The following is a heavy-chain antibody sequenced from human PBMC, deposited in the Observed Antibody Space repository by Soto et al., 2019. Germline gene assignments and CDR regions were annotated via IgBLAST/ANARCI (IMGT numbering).Heavy chain of an antibody. CDR1: GGTFSSYA. CDR2: IIPIFGTA. D-gene: IGHD3-22*01. Sequence: GASVKVSCKASGGTFSSYAISWVRQAPGQGLEWMGGIIPIFGTANYAQKFQGRVTITADESTSTAYMELSSLRSEDTAVYYCASPNPGYYDSSGCDFDYWRQGTLVIVSS. V-gene: IGHV1-69*13. J-gene: IGHJ4*02. CDR3: ASPNPGYYDSSGCDFDY.